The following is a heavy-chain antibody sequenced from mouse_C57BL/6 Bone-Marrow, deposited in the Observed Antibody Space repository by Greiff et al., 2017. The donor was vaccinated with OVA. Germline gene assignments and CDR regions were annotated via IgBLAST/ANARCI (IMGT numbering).Heavy chain of an antibody. D-gene: IGHD1-1*01. Sequence: SGAALVRPGASVTLSCKASGYTFTDYEMHWVKQTPVHGLEWIGAIDPATGGTAYNQKFKGKAILTADKSSSTAYMELRSLTSEDSAVYYCTRAIYYSGSSYYFDYWGQGTTLTVSS. J-gene: IGHJ2*01. CDR3: TRAIYYSGSSYYFDY. CDR2: IDPATGGT. CDR1: GYTFTDYE. V-gene: IGHV1-15*01.